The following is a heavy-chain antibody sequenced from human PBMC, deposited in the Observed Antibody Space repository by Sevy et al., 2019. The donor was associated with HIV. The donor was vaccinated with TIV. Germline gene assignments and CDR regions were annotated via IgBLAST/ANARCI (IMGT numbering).Heavy chain of an antibody. J-gene: IGHJ3*02. CDR3: ARASITIFGVVFDAFDI. V-gene: IGHV3-21*01. CDR1: GFTFSSYS. Sequence: GGSLRLSCAASGFTFSSYSMNWVRQAPGKGLEWVSSISSSSSYIYYADSVKGRFTISNDNAKNLLYLQMNSLGAEDTAVYYCARASITIFGVVFDAFDIWGQGTMVTVSS. CDR2: ISSSSSYI. D-gene: IGHD3-3*01.